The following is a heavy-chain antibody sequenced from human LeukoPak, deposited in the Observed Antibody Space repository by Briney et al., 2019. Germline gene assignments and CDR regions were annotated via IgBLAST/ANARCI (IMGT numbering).Heavy chain of an antibody. CDR3: ARDIISSGSTVTENFDY. V-gene: IGHV1-46*01. J-gene: IGHJ4*02. CDR1: GYTFTSYY. CDR2: INPSGGST. Sequence: ASVKVSCKASGYTFTSYYMHWVRQAPGQGLEWMGLINPSGGSTGYAQKFQGRVTLTRDTSTSTVYMELSSLRSEDTAVYYCARDIISSGSTVTENFDYWGQGTLVTVSS. D-gene: IGHD4-17*01.